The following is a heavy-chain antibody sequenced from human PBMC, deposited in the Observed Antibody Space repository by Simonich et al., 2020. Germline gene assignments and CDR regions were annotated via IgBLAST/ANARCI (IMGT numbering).Heavy chain of an antibody. CDR1: GFTFSRYW. CDR3: ARDVRRDGFDY. J-gene: IGHJ4*02. CDR2: IKQDGSEK. V-gene: IGHV3-7*01. Sequence: EVQLVESGGGLVKHGGSLRLSCAASGFTFSRYWMSWGQAPGQGLDWVANIKQDGSEKYYVDSVKGRFTISRDNAKNSLYLKMNSLRDEDTAVYYCARDVRRDGFDYWGQGTLVTVSS.